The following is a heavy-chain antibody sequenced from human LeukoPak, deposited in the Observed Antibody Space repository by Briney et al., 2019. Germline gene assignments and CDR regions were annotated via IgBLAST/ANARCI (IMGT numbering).Heavy chain of an antibody. CDR2: VRLNSGGT. CDR3: ARDDGNTGLNAFDV. Sequence: ASVKVSCKASGYSFTDFYMHWVRQAPGQGLEWMGWVRLNSGGTKYAQNFQGRVSMTRDTSITTAYMELNNLRSDDTAVYYCARDDGNTGLNAFDVWGQGTMVTVSS. CDR1: GYSFTDFY. J-gene: IGHJ3*01. D-gene: IGHD1-14*01. V-gene: IGHV1-2*02.